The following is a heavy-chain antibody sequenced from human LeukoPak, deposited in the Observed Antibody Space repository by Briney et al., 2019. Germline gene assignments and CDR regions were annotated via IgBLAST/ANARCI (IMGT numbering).Heavy chain of an antibody. J-gene: IGHJ6*03. CDR2: IYYSGST. D-gene: IGHD6-13*01. CDR3: ARPRQANSWYYYYYYMDV. CDR1: GGSISSYY. V-gene: IGHV4-59*08. Sequence: SETLSLTCTVSGGSISSYYWSWIRQPPGKGLEWIGYIYYSGSTNYNPSLKSRVTMSADTSKRQFSLKLSSVTAADTAVYYCARPRQANSWYYYYYYMDVWGKGTTVTVSS.